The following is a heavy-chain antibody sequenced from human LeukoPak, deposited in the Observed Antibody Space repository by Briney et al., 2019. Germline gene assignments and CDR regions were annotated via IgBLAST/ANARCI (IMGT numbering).Heavy chain of an antibody. J-gene: IGHJ6*01. Sequence: ASVKVSCKASGYTFTSYGISWVRQAPGQGLEWMGWISAYNGNTNYAQKLQGRVTMTTDTSTSTAYMELRSLRSDDTAVYYGARARVLTGATVTSSRYFYYYGMDGWGQGSTVTVSS. CDR2: ISAYNGNT. V-gene: IGHV1-18*01. D-gene: IGHD4-17*01. CDR1: GYTFTSYG. CDR3: ARARVLTGATVTSSRYFYYYGMDG.